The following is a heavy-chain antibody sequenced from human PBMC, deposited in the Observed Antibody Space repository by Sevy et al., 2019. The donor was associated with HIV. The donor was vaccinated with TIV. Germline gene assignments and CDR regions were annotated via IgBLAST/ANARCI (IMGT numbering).Heavy chain of an antibody. Sequence: GGSLRLSCAASGFTVSSNYMTWVRQAPGKGLEWVSVIYSGGSTYYADSMKGGFTISRDDSKNTLYLQMNSLRAEDTALYYCARDKVGRYYFDYWGQGTLVTVSS. V-gene: IGHV3-53*01. CDR1: GFTVSSNY. CDR2: IYSGGST. CDR3: ARDKVGRYYFDY. J-gene: IGHJ4*02.